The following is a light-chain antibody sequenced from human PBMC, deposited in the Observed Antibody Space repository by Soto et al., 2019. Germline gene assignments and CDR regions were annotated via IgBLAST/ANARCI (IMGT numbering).Light chain of an antibody. V-gene: IGKV1-39*01. CDR1: QSISSY. Sequence: DLQMTQSPSSLSASVGDRVTITCRASQSISSYLNWYQQKPGKAPKLLIYAASSLQSGVPSRFSGSGSGTEFTLTISSLQPEDFATYYCQQSNSTPLTFGGGTKVEIK. J-gene: IGKJ4*01. CDR3: QQSNSTPLT. CDR2: AAS.